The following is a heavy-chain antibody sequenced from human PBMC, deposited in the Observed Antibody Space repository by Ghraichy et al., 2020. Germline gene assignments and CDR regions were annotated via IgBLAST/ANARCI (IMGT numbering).Heavy chain of an antibody. CDR1: GYTFTGYC. CDR2: INPNTAGT. V-gene: IGHV1-2*02. Sequence: VKVSCKASGYTFTGYCMHWVRQAPGQGLEWLGWINPNTAGTNYAQKFQGRVSMTRDTSISTAYMELSRLRSDDTAVYYCARDFKRFLEWLSQGYYGMDVWGQGTTVTVSS. CDR3: ARDFKRFLEWLSQGYYGMDV. D-gene: IGHD3-3*01. J-gene: IGHJ6*02.